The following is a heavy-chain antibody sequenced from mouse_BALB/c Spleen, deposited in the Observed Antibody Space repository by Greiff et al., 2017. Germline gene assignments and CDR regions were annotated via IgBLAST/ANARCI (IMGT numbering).Heavy chain of an antibody. CDR3: TRAGHYFDY. CDR2: IYPGSGST. V-gene: IGHV1S22*01. CDR1: GYTFTSYW. Sequence: LQQPGSELVRPGASVKLSCKASGYTFTSYWMHWVKQRHGQGLEWIGNIYPGSGSTNYDEKFKSKGTLTVDTSSSTAYMHLSSLTSEDSAVYYCTRAGHYFDYWGQGTTLTVSS. J-gene: IGHJ2*01.